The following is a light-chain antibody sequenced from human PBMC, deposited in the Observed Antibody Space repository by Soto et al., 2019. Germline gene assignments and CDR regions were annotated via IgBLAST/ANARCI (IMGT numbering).Light chain of an antibody. CDR1: SSDVGNYNS. CDR2: EVS. V-gene: IGLV2-8*01. Sequence: QSVLTQPPSASGSPGQSVTISCTGTSSDVGNYNSVSWYQQHPGKAPKLVIFEVSKRPSGVPHRFSGSKSGNTASLTVSGLQPEDEADYYCSSYSGSNDLVFGGGTKLTVL. J-gene: IGLJ3*02. CDR3: SSYSGSNDLV.